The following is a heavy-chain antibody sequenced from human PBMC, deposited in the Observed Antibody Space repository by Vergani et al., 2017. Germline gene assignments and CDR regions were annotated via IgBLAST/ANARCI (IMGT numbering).Heavy chain of an antibody. Sequence: EVQLVESGGGLVQPGGSLRLSCAASGFTFSSYSMNWVRQAPGKGLEWVSYISSSSTIYYADSVKGRFTISRDNAKNSLYLQMNSLRAEDTAVYYCARDMSLWYWGQGTLVTVSS. V-gene: IGHV3-48*01. CDR1: GFTFSSYS. J-gene: IGHJ4*02. D-gene: IGHD3/OR15-3a*01. CDR3: ARDMSLWY. CDR2: ISSSSTI.